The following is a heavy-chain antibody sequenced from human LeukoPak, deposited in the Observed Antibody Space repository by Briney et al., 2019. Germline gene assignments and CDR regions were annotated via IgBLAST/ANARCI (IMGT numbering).Heavy chain of an antibody. D-gene: IGHD6-19*01. V-gene: IGHV4-59*01. CDR3: ARGGGGEYSSGWYDY. CDR2: IYYSGTT. CDR1: GDSISSYY. J-gene: IGHJ4*02. Sequence: SETLSLTCTVSGDSISSYYWSWIRQPPGKGLEWIGYIYYSGTTNYNPSLKSRVTISVATSKNQFSLNLSSVTAADTAVYYCARGGGGEYSSGWYDYWGQGTLVTVSS.